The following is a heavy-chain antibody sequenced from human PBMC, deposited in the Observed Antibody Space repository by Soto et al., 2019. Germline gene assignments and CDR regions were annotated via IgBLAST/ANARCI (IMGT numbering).Heavy chain of an antibody. D-gene: IGHD6-13*01. V-gene: IGHV3-23*01. J-gene: IGHJ4*02. Sequence: EVQLLESGGGLVQPGGSLRLSCAASGFTFSNYAMSWVRQAPGKGLEWVSGMSANGGSTYYADSVKGRFAISRDNSRNTVSLQMNSLRAEDTAVYYCVKGGYSTNSPSDCWGQGALVTVSS. CDR3: VKGGYSTNSPSDC. CDR1: GFTFSNYA. CDR2: MSANGGST.